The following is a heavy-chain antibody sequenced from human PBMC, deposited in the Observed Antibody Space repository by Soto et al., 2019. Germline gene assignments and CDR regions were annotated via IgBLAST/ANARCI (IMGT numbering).Heavy chain of an antibody. CDR1: GGSFSGYY. D-gene: IGHD4-4*01. Sequence: QVQLQQWGAGLLKPSETLSLTCAVYGGSFSGYYWSWIRQPPGKGLEWIGEINHSGSTNYNPSLKSRVTISVDTSKNQFSLKLSSVTAADTAVYYCARGQRYSNYGSWVQGTLVTVSS. J-gene: IGHJ4*02. V-gene: IGHV4-34*01. CDR2: INHSGST. CDR3: ARGQRYSNYGS.